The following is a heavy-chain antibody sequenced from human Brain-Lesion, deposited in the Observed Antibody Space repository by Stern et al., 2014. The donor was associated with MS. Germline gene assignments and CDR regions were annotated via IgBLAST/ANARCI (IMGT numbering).Heavy chain of an antibody. CDR3: AKDRQWLKYFFEY. Sequence: VQLVESGGGVVQPGRPLRLSCAASGFTFRIFGMHWVRQAPGKGLEWVAVISYDGNTNYYANSVKGSLTISRAHFKNTLYMQMNSLRAEDTAVYYCAKDRQWLKYFFEYWGQGSLVTVSS. D-gene: IGHD3-22*01. CDR1: GFTFRIFG. V-gene: IGHV3-30*18. CDR2: ISYDGNTN. J-gene: IGHJ4*02.